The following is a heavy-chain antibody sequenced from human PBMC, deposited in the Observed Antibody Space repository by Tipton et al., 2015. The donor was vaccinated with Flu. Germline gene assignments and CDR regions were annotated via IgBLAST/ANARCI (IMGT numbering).Heavy chain of an antibody. CDR1: GGSISSSSYY. D-gene: IGHD3-22*01. CDR3: ARDGFITMIVVVTPGAFDI. V-gene: IGHV4-39*07. J-gene: IGHJ3*02. Sequence: SLTCTVSGGSISSSSYYWGWIRQPPGKGLEWIGSIYYSGNTYYNPSLKSRVTISVDTSKNQFSLKLSSVTAADTAVYYCARDGFITMIVVVTPGAFDIWGQGTMVTVSS. CDR2: IYYSGNT.